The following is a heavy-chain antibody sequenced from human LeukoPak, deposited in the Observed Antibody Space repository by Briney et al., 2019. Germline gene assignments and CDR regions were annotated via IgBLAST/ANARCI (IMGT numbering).Heavy chain of an antibody. Sequence: GGSLRLSCATPGFTFSSYGMNWVRQAPGKGLEWVAYIRYDGSNQYYLDSVKGRFTISRDNSKNTLYLQMNSLRVEDTAVYYCAKYGAGSLRDYRGQGTLVTVSS. D-gene: IGHD3-10*01. CDR3: AKYGAGSLRDY. V-gene: IGHV3-30*02. CDR1: GFTFSSYG. J-gene: IGHJ4*02. CDR2: IRYDGSNQ.